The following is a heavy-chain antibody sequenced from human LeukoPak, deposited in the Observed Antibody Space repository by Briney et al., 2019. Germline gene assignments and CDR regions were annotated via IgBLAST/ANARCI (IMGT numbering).Heavy chain of an antibody. CDR1: GFTFSSYS. CDR3: ARGGYHGFFDY. D-gene: IGHD5-12*01. J-gene: IGHJ4*02. Sequence: GGSLRLSCAASGFTFSSYSMNWVRQAPGKGLEWVSSISSSSSYIYYADSVKGRFTISRDNAKNSLYLQMHSLRDEDTAVYYCARGGYHGFFDYWGQGTLVTVSS. CDR2: ISSSSSYI. V-gene: IGHV3-21*01.